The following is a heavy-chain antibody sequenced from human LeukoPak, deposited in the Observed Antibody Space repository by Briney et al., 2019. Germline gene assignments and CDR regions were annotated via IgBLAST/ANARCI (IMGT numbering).Heavy chain of an antibody. V-gene: IGHV3-74*01. D-gene: IGHD6-19*01. CDR3: AREAVAGTWDWFDP. CDR2: INSDGSST. J-gene: IGHJ5*02. CDR1: GFTFSSYG. Sequence: GGSLRLSCAASGFTFSSYGMHWVRQAPGKGLVWVSRINSDGSSTSYADSVKGRFTISRDNAKNTLYLQMNSLRAEDTAVYYCAREAVAGTWDWFDPWGQGTLVTVSS.